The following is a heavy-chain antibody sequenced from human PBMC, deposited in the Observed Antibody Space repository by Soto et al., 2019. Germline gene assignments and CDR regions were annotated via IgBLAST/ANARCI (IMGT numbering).Heavy chain of an antibody. Sequence: GGSLRLSCAASGFTFSDYYMSWIRQAPGKGLEWVSYISSSSSYTNYADSVKGRFTISRDNAKNSLYLQMNSLRAEDTAVYYCARSGKDYYDSSGYFDPWGQGTLVTVSS. V-gene: IGHV3-11*06. CDR3: ARSGKDYYDSSGYFDP. J-gene: IGHJ5*02. CDR2: ISSSSSYT. CDR1: GFTFSDYY. D-gene: IGHD3-22*01.